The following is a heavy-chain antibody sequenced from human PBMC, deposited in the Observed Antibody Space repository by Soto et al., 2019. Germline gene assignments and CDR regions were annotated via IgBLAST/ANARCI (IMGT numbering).Heavy chain of an antibody. Sequence: QLQLQESGPGLVKPSETLSLTCTVSGGSISSSSYYWGWIRQPPGKGLGWIGSIYYSGSTYYNPSLKSRVTISVDTSKNQFSLKLSSVTAADTAVYYCARPQGGSGYYGWFDPWGQGTLVTVSS. V-gene: IGHV4-39*01. J-gene: IGHJ5*02. D-gene: IGHD3-3*01. CDR1: GGSISSSSYY. CDR2: IYYSGST. CDR3: ARPQGGSGYYGWFDP.